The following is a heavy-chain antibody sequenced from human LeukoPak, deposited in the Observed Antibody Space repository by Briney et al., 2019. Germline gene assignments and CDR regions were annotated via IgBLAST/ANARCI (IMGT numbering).Heavy chain of an antibody. CDR3: ARNNGMDV. CDR2: ISSGSSTI. J-gene: IGHJ6*02. CDR1: GFTLSSYS. V-gene: IGHV3-48*04. Sequence: GSLRLSCVASGFTLSSYSMNWVRQAPGKGLEWVSYISSGSSTIYYADSVKGRFTISKDNAKNSLYLQMNSLRAEDTALYHCARNNGMDVWGQGTTVIVSS.